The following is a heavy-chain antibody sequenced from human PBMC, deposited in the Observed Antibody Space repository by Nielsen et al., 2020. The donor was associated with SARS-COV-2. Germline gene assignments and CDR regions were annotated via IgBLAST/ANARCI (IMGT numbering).Heavy chain of an antibody. CDR1: GGSFSGYY. V-gene: IGHV4-34*01. J-gene: IGHJ4*02. CDR3: ARDVAAAGRGRFGY. CDR2: INHSGST. Sequence: SETLSLTCAVYGGSFSGYYWSWIRQPPGKGLEWIGEINHSGSTNYNPSLKSRVTISVDTSKIQFSLKLSSVTAADTAVYYCARDVAAAGRGRFGYWGQGTLVTVSS. D-gene: IGHD6-13*01.